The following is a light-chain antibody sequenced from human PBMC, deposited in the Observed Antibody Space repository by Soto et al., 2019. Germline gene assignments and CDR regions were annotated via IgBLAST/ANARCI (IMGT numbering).Light chain of an antibody. V-gene: IGKV1-5*01. CDR1: QSISDR. CDR3: QHYSTVWA. J-gene: IGKJ1*01. Sequence: DIQLTQSPYTLSACLGDRVTLSCLASQSISDRLAWYQRKPGKAPKLLIFDASSLESGVPSRFSGSGSGTEFTLTISSLQPDDFATYYCQHYSTVWAFGQGTKVDI. CDR2: DAS.